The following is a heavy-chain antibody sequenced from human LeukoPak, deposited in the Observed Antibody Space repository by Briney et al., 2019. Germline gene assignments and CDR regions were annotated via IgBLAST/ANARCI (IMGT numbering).Heavy chain of an antibody. CDR2: FYTSGST. CDR3: ARDQTYSGSGIYTYFDY. CDR1: GGSISSGSYY. Sequence: PSETLSLTCTVSGGSISSGSYYWSWIRQPAGKGLEYIGRFYTSGSTNYNPSLKSRVTISVDTSKNHFSLKLSSVTAADTAVYYCARDQTYSGSGIYTYFDYWGQGTLVTVSS. J-gene: IGHJ4*02. D-gene: IGHD3-10*01. V-gene: IGHV4-61*02.